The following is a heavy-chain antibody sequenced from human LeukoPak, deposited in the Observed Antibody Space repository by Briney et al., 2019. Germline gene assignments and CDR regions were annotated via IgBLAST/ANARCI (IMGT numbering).Heavy chain of an antibody. J-gene: IGHJ6*02. D-gene: IGHD2-2*01. CDR1: GGSFSGYY. CDR2: INHSGST. CDR3: ARISSRKCSSTSCNQSYGMDV. V-gene: IGHV4-34*01. Sequence: ETLSLTCAVYGGSFSGYYWSWIRQPPGKGLEWIGEINHSGSTNYNPSLKSRVTISVDTSKNQFSLKLSSVPAADTAVYYCARISSRKCSSTSCNQSYGMDVWGQGTTVTVSS.